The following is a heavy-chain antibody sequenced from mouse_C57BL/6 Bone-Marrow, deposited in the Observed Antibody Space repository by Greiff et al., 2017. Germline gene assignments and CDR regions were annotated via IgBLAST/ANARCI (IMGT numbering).Heavy chain of an antibody. CDR3: ARAYYYGPRGYFDV. D-gene: IGHD1-1*01. Sequence: VQLQESGPELVKPGASVKISCKASGYAFSSSWMNWVKQRPGKGLAWIGRIYPGDGDTNYNGKLKGKAPPTAAKSSSTAYMQLSSLTSEDYAVDFCARAYYYGPRGYFDVWGTGTTVTVSA. V-gene: IGHV1-82*01. J-gene: IGHJ1*03. CDR1: GYAFSSSW. CDR2: IYPGDGDT.